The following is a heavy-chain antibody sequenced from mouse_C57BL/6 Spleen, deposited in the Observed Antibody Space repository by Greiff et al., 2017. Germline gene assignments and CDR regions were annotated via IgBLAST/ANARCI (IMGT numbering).Heavy chain of an antibody. CDR3: ARSGDWAYAMDY. J-gene: IGHJ4*01. CDR1: GYTFTSYW. Sequence: VQLQQPGAELVMPGASVKLSCKASGYTFTSYWMHWVKQRPGQGLEWIGEIDPSDSYTNYNQKFKGKSTLTVDKSSSTAYMQLSSLTSEDSAVYYCARSGDWAYAMDYGGQGTSVTVSS. D-gene: IGHD4-1*01. V-gene: IGHV1-69*01. CDR2: IDPSDSYT.